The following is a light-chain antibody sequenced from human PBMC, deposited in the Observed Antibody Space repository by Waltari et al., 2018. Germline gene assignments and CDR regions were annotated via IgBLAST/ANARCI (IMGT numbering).Light chain of an antibody. CDR1: VLGDKF. J-gene: IGLJ2*01. CDR2: QDS. Sequence: SYKLTQSASVSVSPGQTASVTRAGVVLGDKFASWYQQKPGQSPVLVMYQDSKRPSGIPERFSGSNSGNTATLTISGTQAMDETDYYCQAWDSSTGIFGGGTKLTVL. CDR3: QAWDSSTGI. V-gene: IGLV3-1*01.